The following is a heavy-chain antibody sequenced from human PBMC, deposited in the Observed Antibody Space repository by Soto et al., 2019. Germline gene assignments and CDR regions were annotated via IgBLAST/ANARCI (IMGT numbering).Heavy chain of an antibody. CDR1: GGSISSGDYY. V-gene: IGHV4-30-4*01. CDR3: ARGRWSGYSPYYFDY. Sequence: QVQLQESGPGLVKPSQTLSLTCTVSGGSISSGDYYWSWIRQPPGKGLEWIGYIYYSGSTYYNPSLKSRVTISVDTSKNQFSLKLSSVTAADTAVYYCARGRWSGYSPYYFDYWGQGTLVTVSS. J-gene: IGHJ4*02. CDR2: IYYSGST. D-gene: IGHD3-3*01.